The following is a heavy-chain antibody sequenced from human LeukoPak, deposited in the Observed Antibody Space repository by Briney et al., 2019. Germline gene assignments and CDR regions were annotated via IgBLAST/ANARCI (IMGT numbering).Heavy chain of an antibody. CDR1: GYSISSGYY. CDR3: ARLGYDILTGHGY. CDR2: IYHSGST. J-gene: IGHJ4*02. D-gene: IGHD3-9*01. Sequence: PSETLSLTCAVSGYSISSGYYWGWIRQPPGKGLEWIGSIYHSGSTYYNPSLKSRVTISVDTSKNQFSLKLSSVTAADTAVYYCARLGYDILTGHGYWGQGTLVTVSS. V-gene: IGHV4-38-2*01.